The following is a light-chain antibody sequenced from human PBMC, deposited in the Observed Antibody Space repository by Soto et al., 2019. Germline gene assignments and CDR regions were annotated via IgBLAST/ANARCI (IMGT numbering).Light chain of an antibody. CDR2: AAS. Sequence: DIQMTQSPSSVSASVGDRVTITCRASQGSSSWLGWYQQKPGKAPKLLIYAASSLQSGVPSRFSGSGSGTDFTLTISSLQPEDFATYYCQQANSFPLTFGPGTKVDIK. CDR1: QGSSSW. CDR3: QQANSFPLT. J-gene: IGKJ3*01. V-gene: IGKV1-12*01.